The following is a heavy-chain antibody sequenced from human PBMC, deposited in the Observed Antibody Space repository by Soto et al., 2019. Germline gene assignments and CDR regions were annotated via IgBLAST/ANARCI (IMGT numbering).Heavy chain of an antibody. J-gene: IGHJ6*04. CDR2: INHSGRT. V-gene: IGHV4-34*01. CDR3: ASCRGGGGSCPLDV. Sequence: SETLSLTCAVYGGSFSGYYWSWIRQPPGKGLEWIGEINHSGRTNYNPYLKSRVTIKVDTSKNQFSMKLNSVTAADTAVYYCASCRGGGGSCPLDVWGKGTTVTVSS. D-gene: IGHD2-15*01. CDR1: GGSFSGYY.